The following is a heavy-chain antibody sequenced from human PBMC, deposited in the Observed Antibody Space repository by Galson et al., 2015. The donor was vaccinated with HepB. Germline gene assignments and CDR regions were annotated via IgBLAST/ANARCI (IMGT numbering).Heavy chain of an antibody. J-gene: IGHJ4*02. D-gene: IGHD6-19*01. V-gene: IGHV3-23*01. CDR3: AKQYSTGYYIAYFFDY. Sequence: SLRLSCAASGFTFNNYAMTWVRQAPGKGLEWVSAIAGSGGSTYYADSVKGRFTISRDNSKSALYLQMNSLRAEDTAVYYCAKQYSTGYYIAYFFDYWGQGTLVTVSS. CDR1: GFTFNNYA. CDR2: IAGSGGST.